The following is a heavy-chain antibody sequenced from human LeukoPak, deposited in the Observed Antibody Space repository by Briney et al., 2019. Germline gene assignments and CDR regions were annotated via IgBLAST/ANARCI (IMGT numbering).Heavy chain of an antibody. D-gene: IGHD1-26*01. CDR1: GGSFSGYY. Sequence: SETLSLTCAVYGGSFSGYYWSWIRQPPGKGLEWIGEINHSGSTNYNPSLKSRVTISVDTSKNQFSLKLSSVTAADTAVYYCARALNVEVGANAENFDYWGQGTLVTVPS. CDR3: ARALNVEVGANAENFDY. CDR2: INHSGST. J-gene: IGHJ4*02. V-gene: IGHV4-34*01.